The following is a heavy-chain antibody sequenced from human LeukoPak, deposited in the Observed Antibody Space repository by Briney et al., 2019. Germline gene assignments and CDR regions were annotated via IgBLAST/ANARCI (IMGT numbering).Heavy chain of an antibody. D-gene: IGHD6-13*01. CDR2: IVPIFGTA. V-gene: IGHV1-69*13. Sequence: ASVKVSCKASGGTFSSYAVSWVRQAPGQGLEWMGGIVPIFGTANYAQKFQGRVTITADESTSTAYMELISLRSEDTAVYYCATADKFSNWYVFDYWGQGTLVTVSS. J-gene: IGHJ4*02. CDR1: GGTFSSYA. CDR3: ATADKFSNWYVFDY.